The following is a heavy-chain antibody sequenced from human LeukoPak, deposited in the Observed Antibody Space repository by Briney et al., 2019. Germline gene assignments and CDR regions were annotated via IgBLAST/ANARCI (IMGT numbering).Heavy chain of an antibody. CDR2: ISGSGYNI. CDR3: AKKGGYCSTTTCYSPYDY. J-gene: IGHJ4*02. Sequence: GGSLRLSCAGSGFTFSTYALSWVRQAPGKGLEWVSSISGSGYNIYYADSVKGRFTISRDDSKNTLFLQMNSLRSEDTAVYFCAKKGGYCSTTTCYSPYDYWRQGTLVTVSS. CDR1: GFTFSTYA. V-gene: IGHV3-23*01. D-gene: IGHD2-2*02.